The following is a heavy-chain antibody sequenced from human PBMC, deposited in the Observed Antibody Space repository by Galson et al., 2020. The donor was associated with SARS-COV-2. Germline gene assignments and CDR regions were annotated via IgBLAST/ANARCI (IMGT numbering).Heavy chain of an antibody. CDR3: ARLDGYFGSGSYYYVDY. CDR1: GGSISSRSYY. J-gene: IGHJ4*02. CDR2: IYYSGNT. V-gene: IGHV4-39*01. D-gene: IGHD3-10*01. Sequence: SETLSLTCTVSGGSISSRSYYWGWIRQPPGKGLDWIGSIYYSGNTYYNPSLKSRVTISVDTSNNQFSLKLNSVTAADTALYYCARLDGYFGSGSYYYVDYWGQGILVTVSS.